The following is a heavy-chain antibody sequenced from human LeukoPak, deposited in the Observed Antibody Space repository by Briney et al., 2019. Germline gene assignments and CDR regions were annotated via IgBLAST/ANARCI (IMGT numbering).Heavy chain of an antibody. V-gene: IGHV4-39*07. CDR3: ARTRAYGGRPDY. Sequence: SETLSLTCTVSGGSFTSSSYYWGWIRQPPGKGLEWIGSIYYSGSTNYNPSLKSRVTISVDTSKNQLSLKLSSVTAADTAVYYCARTRAYGGRPDYWGQGTLVTVSS. CDR2: IYYSGST. J-gene: IGHJ4*02. CDR1: GGSFTSSSYY. D-gene: IGHD4-23*01.